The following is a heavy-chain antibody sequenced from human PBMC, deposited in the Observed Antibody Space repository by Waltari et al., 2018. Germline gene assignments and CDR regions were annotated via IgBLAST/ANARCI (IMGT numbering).Heavy chain of an antibody. CDR3: ARSDITMVRGVRYYYGMDV. CDR1: GGTFSSYA. J-gene: IGHJ6*02. D-gene: IGHD3-10*01. CDR2: IIPIFGTE. V-gene: IGHV1-69*01. Sequence: QVQLVQSGAEVTKPGSSVKVSCKASGGTFSSYAISWVRQAPGPGLEWMGGIIPIFGTENYAQKFQGRVTITADESTSTAYMELSSLRSEDTAVYYCARSDITMVRGVRYYYGMDVWGQGTTVTVSS.